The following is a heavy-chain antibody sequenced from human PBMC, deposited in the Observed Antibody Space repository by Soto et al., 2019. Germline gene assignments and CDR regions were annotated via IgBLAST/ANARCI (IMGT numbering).Heavy chain of an antibody. CDR3: ARHRYYFDY. J-gene: IGHJ4*02. CDR2: IYYSGST. V-gene: IGHV4-39*01. CDR1: GGSISNGSYY. Sequence: PSETPSLTCTVSGGSISNGSYYWGRIRQPPGKGLEWIGSIYYSGSTYYNPSLKSRVTISVDTSKNQFSLKLSSVTAADTAVYYCARHRYYFDYWGQGTLVTVSS.